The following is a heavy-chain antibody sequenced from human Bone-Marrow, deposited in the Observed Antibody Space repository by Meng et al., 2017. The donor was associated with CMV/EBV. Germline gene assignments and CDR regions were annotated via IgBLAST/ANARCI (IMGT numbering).Heavy chain of an antibody. CDR3: ARDLMGSPHDLYGMDV. V-gene: IGHV3-48*01. CDR1: GFMFSRYW. CDR2: ISSSGSTI. J-gene: IGHJ6*02. Sequence: GGSLRLSCAASGFMFSRYWMSWVRQAPGKGLEWVSYISSSGSTIYYADSVKGRFTISRDNSKNTLYLQMNSLRAEDTAVYYCARDLMGSPHDLYGMDVWGQGTTVTVSS. D-gene: IGHD2-8*01.